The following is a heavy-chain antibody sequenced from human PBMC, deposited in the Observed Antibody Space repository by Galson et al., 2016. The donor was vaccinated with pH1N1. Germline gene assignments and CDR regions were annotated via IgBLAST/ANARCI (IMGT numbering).Heavy chain of an antibody. CDR3: VTDSGDGDRNLVPHDAFDV. Sequence: SLRLSCAAAGFTFGHYGMRWVRQVPGKGLEWVSGINWNSKTRAYGDPVRGRFTISRDNAKNSLYLQMNSLRPEDTALYYCVTDSGDGDRNLVPHDAFDVWGQGTMVTVPS. CDR2: INWNSKTR. D-gene: IGHD4-17*01. J-gene: IGHJ3*01. V-gene: IGHV3-9*01. CDR1: GFTFGHYG.